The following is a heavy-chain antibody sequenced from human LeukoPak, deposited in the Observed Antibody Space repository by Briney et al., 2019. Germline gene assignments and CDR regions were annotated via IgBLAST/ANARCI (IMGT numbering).Heavy chain of an antibody. Sequence: GSSVKVSCKASGGTFSSYAISWVRQAPGQGLEWMGRIIPIFGTANYAQKFQGRVTITTDESTSTAYMELSSLRSVDTAVYYCARDGLVAAAGKDYYYYMDVWGKGTTVTVSS. CDR2: IIPIFGTA. V-gene: IGHV1-69*05. CDR1: GGTFSSYA. D-gene: IGHD6-13*01. CDR3: ARDGLVAAAGKDYYYYMDV. J-gene: IGHJ6*03.